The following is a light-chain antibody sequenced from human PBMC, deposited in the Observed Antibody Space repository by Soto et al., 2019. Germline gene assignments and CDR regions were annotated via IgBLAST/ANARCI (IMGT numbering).Light chain of an antibody. CDR2: EVN. Sequence: QSALTQPPSASGSPGQSVTISRTGTSNDVGGYKYVSWYQQHPGKAPKLIIYEVNKRPSGVPDRFSASKTGNTASLTVSGLQAEDEADYYCSSYAGTNIFYVFGTGTKLTVL. CDR1: SNDVGGYKY. J-gene: IGLJ1*01. CDR3: SSYAGTNIFYV. V-gene: IGLV2-8*01.